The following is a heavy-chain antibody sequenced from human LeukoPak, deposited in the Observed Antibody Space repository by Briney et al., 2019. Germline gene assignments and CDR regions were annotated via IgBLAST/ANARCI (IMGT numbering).Heavy chain of an antibody. D-gene: IGHD3-10*01. CDR1: GLTFSNAW. J-gene: IGHJ6*03. CDR3: TTPMVRGATYYYYYMDV. Sequence: PGGSLRLSCAASGLTFSNAWMSWVRQAPGKGLEWVGRIKSKTDGGTTDYAAPVKGRFTISRDDSKNTLYLQMNSLKTEDTAVYYCTTPMVRGATYYYYYMDVWGKGTTVTVSS. CDR2: IKSKTDGGTT. V-gene: IGHV3-15*01.